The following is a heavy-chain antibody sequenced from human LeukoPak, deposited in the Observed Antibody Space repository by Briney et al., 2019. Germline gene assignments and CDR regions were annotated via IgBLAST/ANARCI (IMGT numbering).Heavy chain of an antibody. CDR3: ARAGPGAAGGVGFDS. Sequence: SETLSLTCTVSGGSISSGDYYWSWIRQPPGKGLEWIGYIYYSGSTYYNPSHKSRVTISVDTSKNQFSLKLSSVTAADTAVYYCARAGPGAAGGVGFDSWGQGTLVTVSS. V-gene: IGHV4-30-4*01. J-gene: IGHJ4*02. CDR1: GGSISSGDYY. CDR2: IYYSGST. D-gene: IGHD6-13*01.